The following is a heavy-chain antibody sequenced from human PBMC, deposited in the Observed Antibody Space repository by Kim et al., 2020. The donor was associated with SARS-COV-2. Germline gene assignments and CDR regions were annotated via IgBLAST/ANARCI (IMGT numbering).Heavy chain of an antibody. CDR2: IDPSDSYT. CDR1: GYSFTSYW. Sequence: GESLKISCKGSGYSFTSYWISWVRQMPGKGLEWMGRIDPSDSYTNYSPSFQGHVTISADKSISTAYLQWSSLKASDTAMYYCASQKAAATHYYYGMDVWGQGTTVTVSS. J-gene: IGHJ6*02. CDR3: ASQKAAATHYYYGMDV. D-gene: IGHD6-13*01. V-gene: IGHV5-10-1*01.